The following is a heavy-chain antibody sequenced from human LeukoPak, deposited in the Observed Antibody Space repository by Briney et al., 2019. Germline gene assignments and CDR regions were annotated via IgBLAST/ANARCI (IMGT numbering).Heavy chain of an antibody. J-gene: IGHJ3*02. CDR1: GYTFTSYD. Sequence: AASVKVSCKASGYTFTSYDINWVRQASGQGLEWMGWMNPNTGNTGYAQKFQGRVTITRNTSISTVYMELSSLRSEDMAVYYCARVRGSGSYTVSLSDAFDIWGQGTMVTVSS. CDR3: ARVRGSGSYTVSLSDAFDI. CDR2: MNPNTGNT. V-gene: IGHV1-8*03. D-gene: IGHD3-10*01.